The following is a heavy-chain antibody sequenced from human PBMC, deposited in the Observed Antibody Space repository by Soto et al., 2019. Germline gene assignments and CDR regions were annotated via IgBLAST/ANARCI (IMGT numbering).Heavy chain of an antibody. CDR2: IWYDGSNK. CDR1: GFTFSSYG. Sequence: QVQLVESGGGVVQPGRSPRLSCAASGFTFSSYGMHWVRQAPGKGLEWVAVIWYDGSNKYYADSVKGRFTISRDNSKNTLYLQMNSLRAEDTAVYYCARPVEAYYYYGMDVWGQGTTVTVSS. J-gene: IGHJ6*02. CDR3: ARPVEAYYYYGMDV. V-gene: IGHV3-33*01.